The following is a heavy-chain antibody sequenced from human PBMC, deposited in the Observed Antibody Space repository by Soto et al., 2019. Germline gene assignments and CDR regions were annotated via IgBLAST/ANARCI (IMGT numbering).Heavy chain of an antibody. D-gene: IGHD6-19*01. CDR2: IKQDGSET. V-gene: IGHV3-7*04. CDR1: GFSFSTYW. Sequence: EVQLVESGGVLVQPGGSLRLSCAASGFSFSTYWMSWVRQAPGTGLAWVANIKQDGSETFYVDSLKGRFTISRDNAQNSLHLQMNSLRAEVTAVYYCARDRGSGFFWQDYWGQDVWGQGTTVTVSS. CDR3: ARDRGSGFFWQDYWGQDV. J-gene: IGHJ6*02.